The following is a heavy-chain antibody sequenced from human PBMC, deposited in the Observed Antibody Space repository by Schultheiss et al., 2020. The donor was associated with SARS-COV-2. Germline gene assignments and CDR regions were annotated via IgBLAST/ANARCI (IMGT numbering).Heavy chain of an antibody. CDR2: IGTAGDT. D-gene: IGHD3-16*01. V-gene: IGHV3-13*01. J-gene: IGHJ4*02. CDR1: GFTFSSYD. CDR3: AKGSGVYVWGSYFDY. Sequence: GGSLRLSCAASGFTFSSYDMHWVRQATGKGLEWVSAIGTAGDTYYPGSVKGRFTISRENAKNSLYLQMNSLRAEDTAVYYCAKGSGVYVWGSYFDYWGQGTLVTVSS.